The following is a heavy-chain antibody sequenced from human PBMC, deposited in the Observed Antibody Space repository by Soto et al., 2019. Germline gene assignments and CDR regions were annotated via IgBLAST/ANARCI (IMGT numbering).Heavy chain of an antibody. CDR2: ISYRGST. Sequence: PSETLSLTCTVSAGSITTSYWSWIRQPLGKALEWIGYISYRGSTNYNPSLKSRLTISIDTSKSQISLKLTSMTTADKAVSYCARARIVGSEVNNWFDPWGQGNRVTVSS. V-gene: IGHV4-59*01. CDR1: AGSITTSY. CDR3: ARARIVGSEVNNWFDP. J-gene: IGHJ5*02. D-gene: IGHD3-22*01.